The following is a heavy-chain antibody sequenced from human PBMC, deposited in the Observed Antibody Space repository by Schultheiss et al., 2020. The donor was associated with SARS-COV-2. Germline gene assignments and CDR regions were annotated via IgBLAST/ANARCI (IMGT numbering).Heavy chain of an antibody. V-gene: IGHV3-33*07. D-gene: IGHD6-13*01. Sequence: GGSLRLSCAASGFISRRYGMYWVRQAPGKGLEWVAVIWYDGSNKYYADSVKGRFTISRDNSKNTLYLQMNSLRSEDTAVYYCAIISSSSGRDYWGQGTLVTVSS. CDR2: IWYDGSNK. CDR1: GFISRRYG. CDR3: AIISSSSGRDY. J-gene: IGHJ4*02.